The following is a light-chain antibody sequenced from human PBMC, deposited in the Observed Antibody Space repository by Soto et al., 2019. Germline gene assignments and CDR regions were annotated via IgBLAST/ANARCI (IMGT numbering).Light chain of an antibody. Sequence: DIQMTQSPSFLSAFIGDRVTITCQASQDIRNYLTWYQKKPGKAPKLLIYDASNLGRGVPSRFSGSGSETDFTFTISSLQPEDIATYFCQQYDNFPPTFGQGTELEIK. CDR1: QDIRNY. CDR2: DAS. CDR3: QQYDNFPPT. V-gene: IGKV1-33*01. J-gene: IGKJ2*01.